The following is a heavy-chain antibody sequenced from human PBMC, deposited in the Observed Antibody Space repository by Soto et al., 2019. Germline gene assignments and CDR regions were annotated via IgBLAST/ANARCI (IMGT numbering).Heavy chain of an antibody. V-gene: IGHV4-34*01. D-gene: IGHD6-13*01. CDR2: INHSGST. CDR3: ARTGYSSSFGYFQH. Sequence: SETLSLTSAVYCGSLSEYSCIWIRQPPGKGLEWIGEINHSGSTNYNPSLKSRVTISVDTSKNQFSLKLSSVTAADTAVYYCARTGYSSSFGYFQHWGQGTLVTVSS. J-gene: IGHJ1*01. CDR1: CGSLSEYS.